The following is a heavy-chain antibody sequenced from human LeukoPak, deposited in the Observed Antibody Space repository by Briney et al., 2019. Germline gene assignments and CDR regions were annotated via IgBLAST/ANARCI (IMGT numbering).Heavy chain of an antibody. CDR2: INPNSGGT. CDR3: ARVPLWSTSSLYYFDY. D-gene: IGHD2-2*01. Sequence: ASVKVSCKASGYTFTGYYMHWVRQAPGQGLEWMGWINPNSGGTNYAQKFQGRVTMTRDTSISTAYMELSRLRSDDTAVYYCARVPLWSTSSLYYFDYWGQGTLVTVSS. J-gene: IGHJ4*02. CDR1: GYTFTGYY. V-gene: IGHV1-2*02.